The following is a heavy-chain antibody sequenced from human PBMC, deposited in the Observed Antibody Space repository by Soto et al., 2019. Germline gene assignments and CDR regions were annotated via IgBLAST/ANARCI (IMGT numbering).Heavy chain of an antibody. J-gene: IGHJ4*02. CDR2: ISSSSSTI. CDR3: ARAQSITIFGGY. CDR1: VFTFSGYR. Sequence: GSQRLSCSATVFTFSGYRMNWVRQAPGKGLEWVSYISSSSSTIYYADSVKGRFTISRDNAKNSLYLQMNSLRAEDTAVYYCARAQSITIFGGYWGQGT. D-gene: IGHD3-3*01. V-gene: IGHV3-48*01.